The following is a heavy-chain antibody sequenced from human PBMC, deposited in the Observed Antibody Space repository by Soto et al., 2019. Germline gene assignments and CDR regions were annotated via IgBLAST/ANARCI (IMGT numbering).Heavy chain of an antibody. CDR2: INHSGST. D-gene: IGHD2-2*01. CDR1: GGSFSGYY. J-gene: IGHJ6*03. CDR3: ARATVVVPAATHYYMDV. Sequence: SETLSLTCAVYGGSFSGYYWSWIRQPPGKGLEWIGEINHSGSTNYNPSLKSRVTISVDTSKNQFSLKLSSVTAADTAVYYCARATVVVPAATHYYMDVWGKGTTVTVSS. V-gene: IGHV4-34*01.